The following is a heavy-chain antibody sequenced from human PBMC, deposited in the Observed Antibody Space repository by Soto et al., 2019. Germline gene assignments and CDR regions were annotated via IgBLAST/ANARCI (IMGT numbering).Heavy chain of an antibody. V-gene: IGHV1-69*02. J-gene: IGHJ3*02. CDR1: GSTFSSDT. D-gene: IGHD6-13*01. CDR2: IIPILGIA. Sequence: SVKVSFKASGSTFSSDTISWVRQDPGQGLEWMGRIIPILGIANYAQKFQGRVTITADKSTRTAYMELSSLRSEDTAVYYCAGPGYTDAFDIWGQGTMVTVSS. CDR3: AGPGYTDAFDI.